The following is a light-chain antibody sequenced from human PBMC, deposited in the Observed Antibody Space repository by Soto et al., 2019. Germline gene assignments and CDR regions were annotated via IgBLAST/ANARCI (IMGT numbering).Light chain of an antibody. CDR1: QTISNY. Sequence: DIQMTQSPSSLSASVGDRVTITCRASQTISNYLNWFQQKPGKAPKLLIYAASSSQSGVPARFSGSGSGTDFTLTISYLQPEDFGTYYCQQSHSIPFTFGPGTKVEIE. V-gene: IGKV1-39*01. CDR3: QQSHSIPFT. CDR2: AAS. J-gene: IGKJ3*01.